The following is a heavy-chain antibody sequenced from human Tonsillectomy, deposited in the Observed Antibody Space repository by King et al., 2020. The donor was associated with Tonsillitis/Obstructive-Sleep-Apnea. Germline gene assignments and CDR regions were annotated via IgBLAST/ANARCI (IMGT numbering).Heavy chain of an antibody. J-gene: IGHJ4*02. D-gene: IGHD2-15*01. Sequence: VQLVESGGGLVQPGGSLRLSCAASGFTFSSYAMSWVRQAPGKGLEWVSAISGSGGNTYYADSVKGRFTISRDNSKNTLYLQMNSLRAEDTAVYYCAKFLGYCSGGSCPTGYFDYWGQGTLVTVSS. V-gene: IGHV3-23*04. CDR1: GFTFSSYA. CDR3: AKFLGYCSGGSCPTGYFDY. CDR2: ISGSGGNT.